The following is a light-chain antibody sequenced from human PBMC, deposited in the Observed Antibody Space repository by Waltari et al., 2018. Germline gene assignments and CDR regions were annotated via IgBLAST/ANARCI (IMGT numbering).Light chain of an antibody. J-gene: IGLJ2*01. CDR3: SSYAGSNKLI. CDR2: EVD. CDR1: SSDIGAYKY. V-gene: IGLV2-8*01. Sequence: QSALTQPPSASGSPGQTVIISCTGTSSDIGAYKYVSWYQQIPGSAPALIIYEVDKRPPGVPDRFSGSKSGNTAYLTVSGLQTEDEGDYYCSSYAGSNKLIFGGVTKLTVL.